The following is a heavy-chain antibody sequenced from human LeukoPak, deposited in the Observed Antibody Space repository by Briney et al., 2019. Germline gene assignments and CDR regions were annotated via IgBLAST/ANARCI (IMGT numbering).Heavy chain of an antibody. V-gene: IGHV4-39*07. CDR1: GGSISSSSYY. CDR2: IYYSGST. D-gene: IGHD6-13*01. J-gene: IGHJ3*02. CDR3: ARFELIAAAGPSHAFDI. Sequence: SETLSLTCTVSGGSISSSSYYWGWIRQSPGKGLEWIGSIYYSGSTNYNPSLKSRVTISVDTSKNQFSLKLSSVTAADTAVYYCARFELIAAAGPSHAFDIWGQGTMVTVSS.